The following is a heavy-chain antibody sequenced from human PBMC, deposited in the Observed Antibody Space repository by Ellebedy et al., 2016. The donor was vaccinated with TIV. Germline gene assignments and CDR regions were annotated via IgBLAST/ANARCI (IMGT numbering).Heavy chain of an antibody. D-gene: IGHD3-3*01. CDR1: GFSFSRYA. Sequence: GASLKISCAASGFSFSRYAIGWVRQAPGKGLEWVSGIVGSGAQKYADSVKGRFNISRDNSKNTLYLQMNSLRAEDTAVYYCAKDPYVLRFLEWLPDYWGQGTLVTVSS. V-gene: IGHV3-NL1*01. CDR3: AKDPYVLRFLEWLPDY. J-gene: IGHJ4*02. CDR2: IVGSGA.